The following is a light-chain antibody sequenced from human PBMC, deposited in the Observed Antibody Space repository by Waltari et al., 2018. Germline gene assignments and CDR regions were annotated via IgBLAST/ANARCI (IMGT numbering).Light chain of an antibody. Sequence: EIVLTQSPATLSLSPGERATLSCRASQSVTTYLGWYQQKPGQAPRLLIYDASNRATGIPARFSGSGSGTDFTLTISSLEPDDFAVYYCHQCSTWPPAVGPGTKVDI. V-gene: IGKV3-11*01. J-gene: IGKJ3*01. CDR2: DAS. CDR1: QSVTTY. CDR3: HQCSTWPPA.